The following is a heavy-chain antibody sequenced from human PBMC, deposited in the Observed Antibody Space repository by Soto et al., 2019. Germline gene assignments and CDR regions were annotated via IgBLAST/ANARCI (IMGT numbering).Heavy chain of an antibody. CDR2: IDPSDSYT. J-gene: IGHJ6*02. Sequence: PGESLKISCKGSGYSFTSYWISWVRQMPGKGLGWIGRIDPSDSYTNYSPSFQGHVTISADKSISTAYLQWSSLKASDTAMYYCAKGGPIVVVVAATPNYYSGMDFWGQGTKVTVSS. CDR1: GYSFTSYW. D-gene: IGHD2-15*01. CDR3: AKGGPIVVVVAATPNYYSGMDF. V-gene: IGHV5-10-1*01.